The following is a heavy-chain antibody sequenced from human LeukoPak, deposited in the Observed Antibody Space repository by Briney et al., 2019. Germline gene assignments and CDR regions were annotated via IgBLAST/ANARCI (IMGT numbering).Heavy chain of an antibody. CDR3: ARTYYYDSTSAPYYFDY. CDR2: IYHSGST. Sequence: SETLSLTCTVSGVSISSYYWSWIRQPPGKGLDWIGYIYHSGSTNYNPSLKSRVTISVDMSKNQFSLKLNSVTAADTAVYYCARTYYYDSTSAPYYFDYWGQGTLVTVSS. V-gene: IGHV4-59*01. J-gene: IGHJ4*02. CDR1: GVSISSYY. D-gene: IGHD3-22*01.